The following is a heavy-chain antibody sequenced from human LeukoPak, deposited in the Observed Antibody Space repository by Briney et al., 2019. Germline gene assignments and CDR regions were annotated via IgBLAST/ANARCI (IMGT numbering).Heavy chain of an antibody. CDR3: VRGGYSSSLYQGAFDI. V-gene: IGHV3-53*01. Sequence: PGGVMGSSCAASGISISCNYQSWGRPAPGEGLELVLIIYGGGSTNYADSVQDRFTISRDNSKSKLYLQMNSQTAEDTAVYYCVRGGYSSSLYQGAFDIWGRGTMVTVSS. D-gene: IGHD6-13*01. CDR1: GISISCNY. J-gene: IGHJ3*02. CDR2: IYGGGST.